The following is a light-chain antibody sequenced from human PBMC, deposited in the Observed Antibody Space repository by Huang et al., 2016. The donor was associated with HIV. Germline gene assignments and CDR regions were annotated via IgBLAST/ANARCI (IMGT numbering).Light chain of an antibody. J-gene: IGKJ4*02. CDR3: QQRSNWPPLT. CDR1: QSISTF. V-gene: IGKV3-11*01. Sequence: EIVLTQSPATLSLSPGDRATLSCRASQSISTFLAWYQHKPGQAPRLLSYDASTRADGIPPRCSGSGSGTDFTLTISSLEPEDFAIYYCQQRSNWPPLTFGGGTKVEIK. CDR2: DAS.